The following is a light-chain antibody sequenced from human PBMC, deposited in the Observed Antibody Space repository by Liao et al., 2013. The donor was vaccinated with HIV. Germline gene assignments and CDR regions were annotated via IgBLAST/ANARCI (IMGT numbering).Light chain of an antibody. CDR3: QAWDSSTGV. J-gene: IGLJ3*02. V-gene: IGLV3-1*01. CDR1: KLGDKY. Sequence: SYELTQPPSVSVSPGQTATITCSGDKLGDKYASWYQQRPGQSPILVIYQDTKRPSGISDRFSGSNSGNTATLTISGTQALDEADYYCQAWDSSTGVFGGGTKLTVL. CDR2: QDT.